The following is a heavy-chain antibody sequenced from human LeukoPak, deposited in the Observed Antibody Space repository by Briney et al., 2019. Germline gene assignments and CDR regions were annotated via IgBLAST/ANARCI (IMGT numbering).Heavy chain of an antibody. Sequence: GGSLRLSCAASGFTFSSYWMSWVRQAPGKGLEWVANIKQDGSEKYYVDSVKGRFTISRDNAKNSLYLQMNSLRAEDTAVYYCARDRDSSSWYDDALDIWGQGTMVTVSS. V-gene: IGHV3-7*01. CDR3: ARDRDSSSWYDDALDI. D-gene: IGHD6-13*01. CDR2: IKQDGSEK. J-gene: IGHJ3*02. CDR1: GFTFSSYW.